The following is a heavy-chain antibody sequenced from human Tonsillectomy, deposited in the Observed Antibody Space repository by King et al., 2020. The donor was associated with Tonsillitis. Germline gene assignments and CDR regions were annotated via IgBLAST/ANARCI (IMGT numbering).Heavy chain of an antibody. D-gene: IGHD3-22*01. J-gene: IGHJ6*02. V-gene: IGHV3-23*04. Sequence: VQLVESGGGLVQPGGSLRLSCTASGFTFSSYAMSWVRQAPGKGLEWVSAISGSGGSTYYADSVKGRFTISRDNSKNTLSLQMNSLRAEDTAVNYCAKDWYYDSSGSYHYGMDVWGHGTTVTVSS. CDR2: ISGSGGST. CDR1: GFTFSSYA. CDR3: AKDWYYDSSGSYHYGMDV.